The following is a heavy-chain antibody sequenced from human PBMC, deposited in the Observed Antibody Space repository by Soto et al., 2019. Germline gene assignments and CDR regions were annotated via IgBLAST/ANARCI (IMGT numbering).Heavy chain of an antibody. D-gene: IGHD3-10*01. CDR1: GFSLTTDGVG. Sequence: QITLNESGPTLVKPTQTLTLTCTFSGFSLTTDGVGVGWVRQPPGEALEWLVLVYWDDDERHSPSLKTRLTITKESSKDQVVLIMTNMDPVDSATYYCARPRNLITEDAQVGDFDYWGQGNLVTVSS. CDR3: ARPRNLITEDAQVGDFDY. CDR2: VYWDDDE. J-gene: IGHJ4*02. V-gene: IGHV2-5*02.